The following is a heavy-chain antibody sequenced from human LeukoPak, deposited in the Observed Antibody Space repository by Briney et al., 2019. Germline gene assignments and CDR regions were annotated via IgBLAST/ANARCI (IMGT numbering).Heavy chain of an antibody. V-gene: IGHV3-48*03. CDR1: GFTFSSYE. J-gene: IGHJ5*02. CDR2: ISSSGSTI. CDR3: ARGRGDIVVVVAANWLNWFDP. Sequence: GGSLRLSCAASGFTFSSYEMNWVRQAPGKGLEWVSYISSSGSTIYYADSVKGRFTISRDNAKNSLYLQMNSLRAEDTAVYYCARGRGDIVVVVAANWLNWFDPWGQGTLVTASS. D-gene: IGHD2-15*01.